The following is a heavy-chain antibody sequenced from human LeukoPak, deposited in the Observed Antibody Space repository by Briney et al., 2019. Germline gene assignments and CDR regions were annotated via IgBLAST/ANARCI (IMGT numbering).Heavy chain of an antibody. CDR2: ISSSSSYI. V-gene: IGHV3-21*01. D-gene: IGHD2-15*01. J-gene: IGHJ6*02. CDR3: ARDQILGYCSGGSCYPYGMDV. Sequence: PGGSLRLSCSASGFTFSSYSMNWVRQAPGKGLEGVSSISSSSSYIYYAGSVKGRFTISRDNAKNSLYLQMNSLRAEDTAVYYCARDQILGYCSGGSCYPYGMDVWGQGTTVTVSS. CDR1: GFTFSSYS.